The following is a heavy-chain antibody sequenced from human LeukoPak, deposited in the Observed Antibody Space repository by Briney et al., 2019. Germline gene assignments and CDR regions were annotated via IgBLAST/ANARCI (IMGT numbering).Heavy chain of an antibody. J-gene: IGHJ4*02. V-gene: IGHV3-30*07. CDR3: AKGYDSSGYYYVDY. CDR2: ISYDGTNT. CDR1: GFTFTNYA. D-gene: IGHD3-22*01. Sequence: GGSLRLSCAASGFTFTNYAVPWVRQAPGKGLEWVAVISYDGTNTYFADSVKGRFTISRDTSKDTLYLQMNSLRAEDTAVYYCAKGYDSSGYYYVDYWGQRTLVTVSS.